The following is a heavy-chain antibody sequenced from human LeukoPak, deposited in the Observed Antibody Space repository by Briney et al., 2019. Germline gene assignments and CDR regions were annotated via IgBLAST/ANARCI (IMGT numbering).Heavy chain of an antibody. V-gene: IGHV3-11*06. Sequence: GGSLRLSCAASGFTFNDYYMSWIRQAPGKGLEWLSYINIGGTNTHYADSVKGRFTISRDNAKNSLFLQMNSLRAEDTAVYYCAPDMGGRHYGMDVWGQGTTVTVSS. CDR3: APDMGGRHYGMDV. CDR1: GFTFNDYY. J-gene: IGHJ6*02. D-gene: IGHD3-16*01. CDR2: INIGGTNT.